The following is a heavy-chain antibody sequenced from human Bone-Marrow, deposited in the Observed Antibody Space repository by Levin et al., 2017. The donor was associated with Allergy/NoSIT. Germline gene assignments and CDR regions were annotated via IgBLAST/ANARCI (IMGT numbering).Heavy chain of an antibody. D-gene: IGHD2-2*01. CDR1: GFTFNTYW. J-gene: IGHJ5*02. CDR3: ARELYCSSTRCYGVPADWFDP. CDR2: IKPDGSEK. V-gene: IGHV3-7*01. Sequence: GGSLRLSCVASGFTFNTYWMGWVRQAPGKGLEWVANIKPDGSEKHSVDSVKGRFTISRDNAKNSLYLQMNSLRAEATALYYCARELYCSSTRCYGVPADWFDPWGQGTLVTVSS.